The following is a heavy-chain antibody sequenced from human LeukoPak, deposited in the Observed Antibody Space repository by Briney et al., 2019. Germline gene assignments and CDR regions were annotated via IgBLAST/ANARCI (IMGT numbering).Heavy chain of an antibody. CDR1: GFTFSSYA. Sequence: GGSLRLSCAASGFTFSSYAMSWVRQAPGKGLEWVAVISYDGSNKYYADSVKGRFTISRDNSKNTLYLQMNSLRAEDTAVYYCARDLLDTAKFDYWGQGTLVTVSS. V-gene: IGHV3-30-3*01. CDR2: ISYDGSNK. D-gene: IGHD5-18*01. J-gene: IGHJ4*02. CDR3: ARDLLDTAKFDY.